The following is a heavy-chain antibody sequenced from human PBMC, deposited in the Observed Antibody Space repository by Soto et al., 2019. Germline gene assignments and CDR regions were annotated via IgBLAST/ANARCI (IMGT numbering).Heavy chain of an antibody. D-gene: IGHD4-17*01. CDR3: ARHGSGDYFVSDP. Sequence: EVQLVESGGGLVQPGGSLRLSCAASGFTFSSFWMHWVRQAPGKGLEWVSRANPDGTSTSYADSVKGRFTISRDNAKNTLFMQMNSLRAEDTAVYYCARHGSGDYFVSDPWGQGTLVTVSS. V-gene: IGHV3-74*01. CDR1: GFTFSSFW. CDR2: ANPDGTST. J-gene: IGHJ5*02.